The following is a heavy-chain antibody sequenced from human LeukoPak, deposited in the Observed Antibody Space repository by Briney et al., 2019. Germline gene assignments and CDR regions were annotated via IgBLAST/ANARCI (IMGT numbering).Heavy chain of an antibody. CDR2: IGGSGTTT. V-gene: IGHV3-23*01. CDR1: GFIFSSYA. CDR3: AKAGHYGSGSYYSDY. D-gene: IGHD3-10*01. J-gene: IGHJ4*02. Sequence: PGGSLRLSCAASGFIFSSYAMTWVRQAPGRGLEWLSTIGGSGTTTYYVDSVKGRFTVSRDNSKNTLYLQMSSLRAGDTAVYYRAKAGHYGSGSYYSDYWGRGTLVTVSP.